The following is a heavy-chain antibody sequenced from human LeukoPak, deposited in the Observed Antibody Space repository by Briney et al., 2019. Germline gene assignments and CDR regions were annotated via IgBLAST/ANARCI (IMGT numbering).Heavy chain of an antibody. V-gene: IGHV4-59*08. CDR1: GGSISSYY. J-gene: IGHJ4*02. CDR2: IYYSGST. CDR3: ARRAPYSYEWSSLDY. D-gene: IGHD5-18*01. Sequence: SETLSLTCTVSGGSISSYYWSWIRQPPGKGLEWIGYIYYSGSTNYNPSLKSRVTISVDTSKNQFSLKLSSVTAADTAVYYCARRAPYSYEWSSLDYWGQGTLVTVSS.